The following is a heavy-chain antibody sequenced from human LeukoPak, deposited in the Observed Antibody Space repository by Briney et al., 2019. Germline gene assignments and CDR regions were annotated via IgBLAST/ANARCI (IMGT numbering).Heavy chain of an antibody. V-gene: IGHV1-18*01. CDR1: GYTFTSYG. D-gene: IGHD2-2*01. CDR3: ARGLIAPVVPAATDAFGI. CDR2: ISAYNGNT. Sequence: ASVKVSCKASGYTFTSYGISWVRQAPGQGLEWMGWISAYNGNTNYAQKLQGRVTMTTDTSTSTAYMELRSLRSDDTAVYYCARGLIAPVVPAATDAFGIWGQGTMVTVSS. J-gene: IGHJ3*02.